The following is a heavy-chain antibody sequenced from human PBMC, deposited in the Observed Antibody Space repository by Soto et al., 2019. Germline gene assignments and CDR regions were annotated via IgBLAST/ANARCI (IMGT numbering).Heavy chain of an antibody. J-gene: IGHJ4*02. Sequence: VNRIIQEKGKGLEWVSSISSSSSYIYYADSVKGRFTISRDNAKNSLYLQMNSLRAEDTAVYYCASPPGDSSGYWYYFDYWGQGTLVTVSS. V-gene: IGHV3-21*01. CDR2: ISSSSSYI. D-gene: IGHD3-22*01. CDR3: ASPPGDSSGYWYYFDY.